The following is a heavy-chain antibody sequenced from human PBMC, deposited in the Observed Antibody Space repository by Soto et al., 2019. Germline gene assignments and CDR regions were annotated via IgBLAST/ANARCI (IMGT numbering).Heavy chain of an antibody. CDR3: TTVVVVVPAANYYYYMDV. CDR1: GFTFSNAW. D-gene: IGHD2-2*01. V-gene: IGHV3-15*01. Sequence: GSLRLSCAASGFTFSNAWMSWVRQAPGKGLEWVGRIKSKTDGGTTDYAAPVKGRFTISRDDSKNTLYLQMNSLKTEDTAVYYCTTVVVVVPAANYYYYMDVWGKGTTVTVSS. J-gene: IGHJ6*03. CDR2: IKSKTDGGTT.